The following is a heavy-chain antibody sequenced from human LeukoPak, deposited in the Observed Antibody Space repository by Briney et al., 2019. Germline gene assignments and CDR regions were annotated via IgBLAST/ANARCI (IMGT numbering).Heavy chain of an antibody. CDR2: IYWEDDK. D-gene: IGHD2-2*01. Sequence: ESGPTLVKPTQTLTLTCTFSGFSLSTSGVGVGWIRQPPGEALEWLALIYWEDDKRYSPSLKSRLTITKDTSKNQVVLTMTNMDPVDTATYYCAHMPSCYCGFDCWGQGTLVTVSS. CDR1: GFSLSTSGVG. J-gene: IGHJ4*02. V-gene: IGHV2-5*02. CDR3: AHMPSCYCGFDC.